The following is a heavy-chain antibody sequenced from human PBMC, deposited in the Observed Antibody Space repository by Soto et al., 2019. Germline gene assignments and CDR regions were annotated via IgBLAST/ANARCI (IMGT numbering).Heavy chain of an antibody. J-gene: IGHJ6*01. Sequence: QVQLVQSGTEVKKPGASVKVSCKASGYTFTSYGINWVRQAPGQGLEWMGWISAYNGNTNYAQKLQGRVTMTTDTSTSTAYMELRSLGSDDTAVDCCARGMTLPKQVRGVYYYGIEVWGPGTTVTRSS. CDR1: GYTFTSYG. CDR2: ISAYNGNT. CDR3: ARGMTLPKQVRGVYYYGIEV. V-gene: IGHV1-18*01. D-gene: IGHD3-10*01.